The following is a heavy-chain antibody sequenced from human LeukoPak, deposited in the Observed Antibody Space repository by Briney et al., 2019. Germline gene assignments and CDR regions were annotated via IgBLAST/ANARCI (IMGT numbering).Heavy chain of an antibody. CDR1: GFTFSSYG. CDR2: IWYDGSNK. V-gene: IGHV3-33*01. D-gene: IGHD3-22*01. J-gene: IGHJ5*02. CDR3: ARDQYYYDSSGCPFDP. Sequence: GGSLRLSCAASGFTFSSYGMHWVRHAPGKGLERVAVIWYDGSNKYYADSVKGRFTISRDNSKNTLYLQMNSLRAEDTAVYYCARDQYYYDSSGCPFDPWGQGTLVTVSS.